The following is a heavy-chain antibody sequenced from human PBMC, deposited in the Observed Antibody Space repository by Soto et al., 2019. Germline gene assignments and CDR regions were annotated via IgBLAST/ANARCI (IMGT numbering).Heavy chain of an antibody. J-gene: IGHJ3*02. Sequence: GGSLRLSCAASGFTFDDYTMHWVRQAPGKGLEWVSLISWDGGSTYYADSVKGRCTISRDNSKNSLYLQMNSLRTEDAALYYSAKEGIAVAGTHYACDIWGQGTMVTVSS. CDR3: AKEGIAVAGTHYACDI. CDR2: ISWDGGST. D-gene: IGHD6-19*01. CDR1: GFTFDDYT. V-gene: IGHV3-43*01.